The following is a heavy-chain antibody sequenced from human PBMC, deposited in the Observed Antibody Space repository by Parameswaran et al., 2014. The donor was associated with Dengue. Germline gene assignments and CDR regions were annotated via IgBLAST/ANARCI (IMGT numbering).Heavy chain of an antibody. V-gene: IGHV3-11*01. CDR3: ARDNQYQLGYYGMDV. J-gene: IGHJ6*02. CDR2: ISSSGSTI. Sequence: VRQAPGKGLEWVSYISSSGSTIYYADSVKGRFTISRDNAKNSLYLQMNSLRAEDTAVYYCARDNQYQLGYYGMDVWGQGTTVTVSS. D-gene: IGHD2-2*01.